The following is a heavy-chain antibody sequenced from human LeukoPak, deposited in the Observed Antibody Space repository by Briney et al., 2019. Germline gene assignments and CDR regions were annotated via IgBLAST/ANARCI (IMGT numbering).Heavy chain of an antibody. CDR1: GFTFTGYA. V-gene: IGHV3-23*01. D-gene: IGHD3-10*01. CDR3: AKDRQGFGFGEQLDYYYMDV. Sequence: PGGSLRLSCAASGFTFTGYAMSWVRQVPGKGLEWVSPISGSGGSTYYADSVKGRFTISRDNSKNTLYLQMNSLRAEDTAVYYCAKDRQGFGFGEQLDYYYMDVWGKGTTVTVSS. J-gene: IGHJ6*03. CDR2: ISGSGGST.